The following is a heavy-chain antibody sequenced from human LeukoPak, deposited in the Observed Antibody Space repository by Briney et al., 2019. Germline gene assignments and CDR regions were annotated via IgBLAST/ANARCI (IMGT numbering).Heavy chain of an antibody. J-gene: IGHJ3*02. CDR3: AKGELLSDAFDI. Sequence: GGSLRLSCAASGFTFSSYGMHWVRQAPGKGLEWVAFIRYDGSNKYYADSVKGRFTISRDNSKNTLYLQMNSLRAEDTAVYYCAKGELLSDAFDIWGQGTMVTVSS. V-gene: IGHV3-30*02. D-gene: IGHD3-10*01. CDR1: GFTFSSYG. CDR2: IRYDGSNK.